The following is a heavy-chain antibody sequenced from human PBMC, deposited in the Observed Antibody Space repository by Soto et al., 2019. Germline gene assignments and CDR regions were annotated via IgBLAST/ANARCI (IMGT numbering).Heavy chain of an antibody. J-gene: IGHJ4*02. CDR3: ARPPLPGYSIHFNS. CDR1: GYIFIDYW. CDR2: VYPRDSDT. V-gene: IGHV5-51*01. Sequence: RGESLKISCKASGYIFIDYWIGWVRQMPGKGLEWMGIVYPRDSDTRYSPSFQGQVTISADRSTGTAFPQWRSLKASDTALYYCARPPLPGYSIHFNSWGQGTLVTVSS. D-gene: IGHD2-15*01.